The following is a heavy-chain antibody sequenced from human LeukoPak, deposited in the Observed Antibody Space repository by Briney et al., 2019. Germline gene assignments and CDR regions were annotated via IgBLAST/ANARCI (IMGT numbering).Heavy chain of an antibody. CDR3: ARLGCSGGSCYGYFDY. CDR2: ISSSSSYI. D-gene: IGHD2-15*01. V-gene: IGHV3-21*01. J-gene: IGHJ4*02. Sequence: PGGSLRLSCAASGFTFSSYSMNWVRQAPGKGLEWVSSISSSSSYIYYADSVKGRFTISRDNAKNSLYLQMNSLRAEDTAVYYCARLGCSGGSCYGYFDYWGQGTLVTVSS. CDR1: GFTFSSYS.